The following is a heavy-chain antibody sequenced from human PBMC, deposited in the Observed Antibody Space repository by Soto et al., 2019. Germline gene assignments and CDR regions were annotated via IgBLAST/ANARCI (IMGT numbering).Heavy chain of an antibody. V-gene: IGHV3-30*04. D-gene: IGHD6-13*01. Sequence: GGSLRLSCAASGFTFSSYAMHWVRQAPGKGLEWVAVISYDGSNKYYADSVKGRFTISRDNSKNTLYLQMNSLRAEDTAVYYCARDYRIAAAAAPDYWGQGTLVTVSS. J-gene: IGHJ4*02. CDR2: ISYDGSNK. CDR1: GFTFSSYA. CDR3: ARDYRIAAAAAPDY.